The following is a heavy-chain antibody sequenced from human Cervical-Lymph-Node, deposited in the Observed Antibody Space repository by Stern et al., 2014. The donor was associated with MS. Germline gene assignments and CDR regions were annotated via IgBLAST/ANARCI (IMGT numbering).Heavy chain of an antibody. CDR3: GGGGGWTLDA. CDR2: LRFDGTNK. D-gene: IGHD6-19*01. Sequence: VQLLESGGGVVQPGRSLRLSCAVSGFTLSSHGMHWVRQAPGKGLEWVALLRFDGTNKYYADSVKGRFTISRDDSKNTLYLEMNSLRAEDTAVYYCGGGGGWTLDAWGQGTLVTVSS. J-gene: IGHJ5*02. V-gene: IGHV3-33*01. CDR1: GFTLSSHG.